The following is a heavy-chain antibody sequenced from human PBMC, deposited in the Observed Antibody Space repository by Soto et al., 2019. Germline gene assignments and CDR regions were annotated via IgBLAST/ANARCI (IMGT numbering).Heavy chain of an antibody. CDR1: GFTFSDYA. CDR3: AKDRDNWNYGFDY. CDR2: ISARDGRT. Sequence: PGGSLRLSCAASGFTFSDYAMTWVRQAPGKGLEWVSIISARDGRTYYADSVKGRFTISRDNSKNTLHLQMNSLRAEDTAVYYCAKDRDNWNYGFDYWGQGTLVTVSS. J-gene: IGHJ4*02. V-gene: IGHV3-23*01. D-gene: IGHD1-7*01.